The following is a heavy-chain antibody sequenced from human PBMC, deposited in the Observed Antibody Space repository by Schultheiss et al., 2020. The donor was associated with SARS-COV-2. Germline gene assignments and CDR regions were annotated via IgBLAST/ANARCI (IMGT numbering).Heavy chain of an antibody. CDR2: ISANGAST. V-gene: IGHV3-23*01. CDR1: GFTFSSYA. J-gene: IGHJ6*02. CDR3: TREAHGMDV. Sequence: GGSLRLSCSASGFTFSSYAMSWARQAPGKGLAWVSAISANGASTYYADSVNGRFTISRDDSKNTLYLQMNSLKTEDTAVYYCTREAHGMDVWGQGTTVTVSS.